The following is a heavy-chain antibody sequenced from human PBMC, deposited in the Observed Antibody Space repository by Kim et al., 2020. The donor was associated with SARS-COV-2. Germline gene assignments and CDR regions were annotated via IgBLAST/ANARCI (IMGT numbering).Heavy chain of an antibody. CDR1: GFTFSSYS. Sequence: GGSLRLSCAASGFTFSSYSMNWVRLAPGKGLEWVSSISSSSTYIHYADSVKGRFTISRDNAKNSLYLQMNSLRAEDTAVYYCARTSGSGSYWGQGTLVTVSS. CDR2: ISSSSTYI. V-gene: IGHV3-21*01. CDR3: ARTSGSGSY. D-gene: IGHD1-26*01. J-gene: IGHJ4*02.